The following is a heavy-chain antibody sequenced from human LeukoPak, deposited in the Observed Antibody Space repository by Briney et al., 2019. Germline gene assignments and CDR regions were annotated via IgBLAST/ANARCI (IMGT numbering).Heavy chain of an antibody. Sequence: PGGSLRLSCAASGFTFKNYGMIWARQAPGKGLEWVALISYDGSHTNYADSVKGRFTISRDNAKNSLYLQMNSLRAEDTAVYYCARADAPKYSSSCRYWGQGTLVTVSS. CDR3: ARADAPKYSSSCRY. CDR2: ISYDGSHT. D-gene: IGHD6-6*01. J-gene: IGHJ4*02. V-gene: IGHV3-33*01. CDR1: GFTFKNYG.